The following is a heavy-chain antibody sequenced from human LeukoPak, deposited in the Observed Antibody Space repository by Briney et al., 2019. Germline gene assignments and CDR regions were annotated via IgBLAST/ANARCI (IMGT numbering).Heavy chain of an antibody. CDR1: GGSISNYY. Sequence: SETLSLTCTVSGGSISNYYWSWIRQPPGKGLEWIGYIYYSGSTNYNPSLKSRVTISVDTSKNQFSLKLSSVTAADTAVYYCARALTYYDFWSGYSMDVWGKGTTVTVSS. D-gene: IGHD3-3*01. V-gene: IGHV4-59*01. CDR3: ARALTYYDFWSGYSMDV. J-gene: IGHJ6*03. CDR2: IYYSGST.